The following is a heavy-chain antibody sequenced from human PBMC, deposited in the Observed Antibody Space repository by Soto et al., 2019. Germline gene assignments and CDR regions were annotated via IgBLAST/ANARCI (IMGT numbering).Heavy chain of an antibody. CDR2: IDHDGPT. Sequence: VQLVESGGGLVQPGGSLRLSCAGSGFTFSNYWMHWVRQAPGKGLKWVSRIDHDGPTDYADAVRGRFTISRYNAENTLYLQMNSLSPEVTAVYYCVRDSHGDYWGQGTLVTVSS. V-gene: IGHV3-74*01. CDR1: GFTFSNYW. J-gene: IGHJ4*02. CDR3: VRDSHGDY.